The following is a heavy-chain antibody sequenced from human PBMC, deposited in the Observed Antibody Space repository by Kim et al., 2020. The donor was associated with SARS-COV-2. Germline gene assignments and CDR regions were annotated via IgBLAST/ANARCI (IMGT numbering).Heavy chain of an antibody. CDR1: GFTFDDYA. CDR3: AKGVATYYDILTGYYNAFEI. V-gene: IGHV3-9*01. CDR2: ISWNSGSI. Sequence: GGSLRLSCAASGFTFDDYAMHWVRQAPGKGLEWVSGISWNSGSIGYADSVKGRFTISRDNAKNSLYLQMNSLRAEDTALYYCAKGVATYYDILTGYYNAFEIWGQGTMVTVSS. J-gene: IGHJ3*02. D-gene: IGHD3-9*01.